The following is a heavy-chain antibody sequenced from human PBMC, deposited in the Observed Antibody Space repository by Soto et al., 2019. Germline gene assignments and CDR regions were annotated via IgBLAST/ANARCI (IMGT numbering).Heavy chain of an antibody. D-gene: IGHD3-3*01. CDR1: GFNFSIYS. J-gene: IGHJ6*02. CDR3: ARDRYSYYDFWSGSLPYYYFGMDV. Sequence: GGSLRLSCASSGFNFSIYSMNWVRQAPGKGLEWVSYIMPGSSHIFYADSVKGRFTISRDNAKNSLYLQMNSLRAEDTAVYYCARDRYSYYDFWSGSLPYYYFGMDVWGQGTTVTVSS. V-gene: IGHV3-48*01. CDR2: IMPGSSHI.